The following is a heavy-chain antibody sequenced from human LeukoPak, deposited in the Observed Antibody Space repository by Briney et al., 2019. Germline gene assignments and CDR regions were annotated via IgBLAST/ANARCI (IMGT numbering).Heavy chain of an antibody. J-gene: IGHJ3*02. CDR3: TRGRSGANPNGLDI. V-gene: IGHV3-74*01. D-gene: IGHD2-8*01. Sequence: GGSLRLSCAASGFTFRSNWMHWVSQAPGKGLVWVSRIRPDGSGSNYADSVKGRFTISRDNAKNTVYLQMNGLRAEDTAIYYCTRGRSGANPNGLDIWGQGTMVTVSS. CDR1: GFTFRSNW. CDR2: IRPDGSGS.